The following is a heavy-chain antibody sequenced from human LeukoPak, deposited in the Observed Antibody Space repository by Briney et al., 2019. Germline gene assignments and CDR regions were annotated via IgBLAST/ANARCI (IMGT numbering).Heavy chain of an antibody. CDR2: INPNSGGT. V-gene: IGHV1-2*02. CDR1: GYTFTGYF. D-gene: IGHD6-13*01. CDR3: ARALKQLVYYFDY. Sequence: ASVKVSCKASGYTFTGYFMHWVRQAPGQELEGMGWINPNSGGTNYAQKFQGRVTMTRDTSISTAYMELSRLRSDDTAVYYYARALKQLVYYFDYWGQGTLVTVSS. J-gene: IGHJ4*02.